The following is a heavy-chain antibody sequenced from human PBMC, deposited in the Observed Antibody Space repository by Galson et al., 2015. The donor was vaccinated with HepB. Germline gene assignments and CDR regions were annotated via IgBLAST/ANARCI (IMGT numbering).Heavy chain of an antibody. CDR3: AKVAILGATPHYFDY. CDR2: ISGSGGNT. J-gene: IGHJ4*02. CDR1: GLTFSSYV. V-gene: IGHV3-23*01. D-gene: IGHD3-16*01. Sequence: SLRLSCAASGLTFSSYVMTWVRQAPGKGLEWVSAISGSGGNTYYADSVKGRFTISRDNSKNTLSLQMNSLRAEDTAVYNCAKVAILGATPHYFDYLGQGTLVTVS.